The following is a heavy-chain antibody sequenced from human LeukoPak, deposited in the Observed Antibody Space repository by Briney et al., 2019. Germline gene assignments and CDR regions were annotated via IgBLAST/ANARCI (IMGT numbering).Heavy chain of an antibody. CDR2: INNDGSNT. V-gene: IGHV3-74*01. CDR3: VRCLYGPDY. D-gene: IGHD2-8*01. J-gene: IGHJ4*02. Sequence: GESLRLSCAASGFSFSSYWMHWVRQAPGKGLEWVSYINNDGSNTHYADSVKGRFTISRDNAKNTLFLQMDSLRAEDTAVYYCVRCLYGPDYWGQGTLVSVSS. CDR1: GFSFSSYW.